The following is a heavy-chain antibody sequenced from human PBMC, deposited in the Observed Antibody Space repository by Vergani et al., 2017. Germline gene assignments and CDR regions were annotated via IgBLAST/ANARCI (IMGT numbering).Heavy chain of an antibody. CDR2: IGSSGPYI. Sequence: EVQLVESGGGLVKPGGSLRLYCAASGFTFSDFSMSWVRQAPGKVLEWVAFIGSSGPYINYADSVKGRFIISRDNTNNSLFLQLRSLRAEDAAVYYCARDCTSGGCPDNYGMDVWGQGATVTVSS. V-gene: IGHV3-21*06. D-gene: IGHD2-8*01. CDR3: ARDCTSGGCPDNYGMDV. J-gene: IGHJ6*02. CDR1: GFTFSDFS.